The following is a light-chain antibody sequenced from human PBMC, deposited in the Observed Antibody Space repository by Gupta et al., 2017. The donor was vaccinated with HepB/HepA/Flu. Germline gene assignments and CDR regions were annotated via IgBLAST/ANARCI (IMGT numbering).Light chain of an antibody. Sequence: ETVMTQSPATLSLSLGERATLSCRASQSISSNLAWYQQKAGQAPRLLIYGASIRATGIPARFSGTGSGTDFTLTSSSLQSEDFAIYYCQQYNKRRTFGQGTRVEIK. V-gene: IGKV3-15*01. CDR2: GAS. CDR3: QQYNKRRT. J-gene: IGKJ1*01. CDR1: QSISSN.